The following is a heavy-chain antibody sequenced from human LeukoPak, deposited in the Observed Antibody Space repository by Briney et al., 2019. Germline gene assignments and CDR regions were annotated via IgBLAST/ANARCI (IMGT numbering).Heavy chain of an antibody. CDR2: ISGYNGNT. V-gene: IGHV1-18*01. Sequence: ASVKVSCKASGYTFTSYGISWVRLAPGQGLEWMGWISGYNGNTNYAQKLQGRVTMTTDTSTSTAYMELRSLRFDDTAVYYCARVGAAADNGNWFDPWGQGTLVTVSS. D-gene: IGHD6-13*01. CDR3: ARVGAAADNGNWFDP. CDR1: GYTFTSYG. J-gene: IGHJ5*02.